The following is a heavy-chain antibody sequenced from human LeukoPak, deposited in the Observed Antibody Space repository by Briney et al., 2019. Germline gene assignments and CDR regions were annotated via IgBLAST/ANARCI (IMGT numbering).Heavy chain of an antibody. Sequence: GASVKNSCKASGYTFTSYGISWVREAPGQGLEWMGWISAYNGNTNYAQKLQGRVTMTTDTSTSTAYMELRSLRSDDTAVYYCARDKSPYYYDSSGRPYYFDYWGQGTLVTVSS. J-gene: IGHJ4*02. CDR3: ARDKSPYYYDSSGRPYYFDY. CDR1: GYTFTSYG. CDR2: ISAYNGNT. V-gene: IGHV1-18*01. D-gene: IGHD3-22*01.